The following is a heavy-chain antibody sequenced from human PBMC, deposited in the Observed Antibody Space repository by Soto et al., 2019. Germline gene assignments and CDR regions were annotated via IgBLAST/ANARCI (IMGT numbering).Heavy chain of an antibody. CDR3: ARGDLLWFGEGQDKKFDY. CDR2: INHSGST. CDR1: GGSFSGYY. V-gene: IGHV4-34*01. Sequence: QVQLQQWGAGLLKPSETLSLTCAVYGGSFSGYYWSWIRQPPGKGLEWIGEINHSGSTNYNPSLKSRVTISVDTSKNQFSLKLSSVTAADTAVYYCARGDLLWFGEGQDKKFDYWGQGTLVTVSS. J-gene: IGHJ4*02. D-gene: IGHD3-10*01.